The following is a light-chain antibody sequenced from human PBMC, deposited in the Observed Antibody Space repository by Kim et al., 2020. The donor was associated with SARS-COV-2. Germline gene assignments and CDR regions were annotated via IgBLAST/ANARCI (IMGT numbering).Light chain of an antibody. V-gene: IGLV2-14*03. CDR1: ISDVGGYND. CDR2: DVN. J-gene: IGLJ3*02. Sequence: QSVLTQPASVSGSPGQSITISCTGTISDVGGYNDVSWYQQHPGKAPKLMIYDVNNRPSGVANRFSGSKSANTASLTITGLQAEDEADYYCCSYASSSTWVFGGGTKLTVL. CDR3: CSYASSSTWV.